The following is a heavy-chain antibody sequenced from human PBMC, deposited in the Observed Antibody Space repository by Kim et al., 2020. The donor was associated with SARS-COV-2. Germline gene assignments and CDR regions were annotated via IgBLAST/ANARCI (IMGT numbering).Heavy chain of an antibody. J-gene: IGHJ3*02. CDR2: IYSGGST. Sequence: GGSLRLSCAASGFTVSSNYMSWVRQAPGKGLEWVSVIYSGGSTYYAESVKGRFTISRDNSKNTLYLQMNSLRAEDTAVYYCARATSSSGLIENAFDIWGQGTMVTVSS. CDR1: GFTVSSNY. CDR3: ARATSSSGLIENAFDI. D-gene: IGHD6-19*01. V-gene: IGHV3-66*02.